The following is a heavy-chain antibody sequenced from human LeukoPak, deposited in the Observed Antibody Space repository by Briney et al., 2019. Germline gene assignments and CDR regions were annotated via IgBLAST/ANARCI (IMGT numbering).Heavy chain of an antibody. CDR2: IKQDGSEK. CDR3: ARVGQGPTYYYGSYAFDI. D-gene: IGHD3-10*01. CDR1: GFTLSSYW. J-gene: IGHJ3*02. Sequence: GGSLRLSCAASGFTLSSYWMSWVRQAPGKGLEWVANIKQDGSEKYYVDSVKGRFTISRDNAKNSLYLQMNSLRAEDTAVYYCARVGQGPTYYYGSYAFDIWGQGTMVTVSS. V-gene: IGHV3-7*03.